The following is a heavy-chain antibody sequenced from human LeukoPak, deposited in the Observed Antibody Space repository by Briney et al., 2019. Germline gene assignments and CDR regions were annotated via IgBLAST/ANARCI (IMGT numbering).Heavy chain of an antibody. J-gene: IGHJ3*02. CDR3: ARGGPVSRTTIFGVIFDAFDI. Sequence: GGSLRLSCAASGFTFCSYWMSWVRQAPGKGLEWVANIKQDGSDEYYVDSVKGRFTISRDNDKNSLSLQMDSLKAEDTALYYCARGGPVSRTTIFGVIFDAFDIWGQGTMVTVSS. CDR1: GFTFCSYW. D-gene: IGHD3-3*01. CDR2: IKQDGSDE. V-gene: IGHV3-7*04.